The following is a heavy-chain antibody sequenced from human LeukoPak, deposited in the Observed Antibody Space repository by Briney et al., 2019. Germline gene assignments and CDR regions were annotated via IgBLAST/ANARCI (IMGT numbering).Heavy chain of an antibody. J-gene: IGHJ4*02. CDR1: GYSISSGYY. Sequence: PSETLSLTCAVSGYSISSGYYWGWIRPPPGKGLEWIGSIYHSGSTYYNPSLKSRVTISVDTSKNQFSLKLSSVTAADTAVYYCAKDGYYDSSGLGDWGQGTLVTVSS. V-gene: IGHV4-38-2*01. D-gene: IGHD3-22*01. CDR2: IYHSGST. CDR3: AKDGYYDSSGLGD.